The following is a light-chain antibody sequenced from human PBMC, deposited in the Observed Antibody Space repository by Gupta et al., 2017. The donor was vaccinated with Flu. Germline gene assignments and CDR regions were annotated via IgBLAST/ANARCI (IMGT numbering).Light chain of an antibody. V-gene: IGLV3-21*02. Sequence: SYVLSQSPSVSVAPGQTATITCGGNNVGRKSVHWYQQKPGQAPVLVVFDDSDRPSGIPERFSGSNSGNTATLTITRVEAGDEADYFCQVWDNVGDQCVFGSGTKVTVL. CDR3: QVWDNVGDQCV. CDR1: NVGRKS. CDR2: DDS. J-gene: IGLJ1*01.